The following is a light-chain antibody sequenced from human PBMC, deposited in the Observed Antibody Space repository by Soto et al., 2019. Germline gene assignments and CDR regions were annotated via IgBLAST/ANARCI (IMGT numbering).Light chain of an antibody. CDR2: GAS. J-gene: IGKJ5*01. V-gene: IGKV3-20*01. Sequence: EIVLTQSPGTLSLSPGERATLSCRASQSVSSSYLAWYQQKPGQAPRLLIYGASSRATGIPDRFSGSGSGTDFTLNISRLEPGDFAVYYCQHYGSSPRTFGQGTRLEIK. CDR3: QHYGSSPRT. CDR1: QSVSSSY.